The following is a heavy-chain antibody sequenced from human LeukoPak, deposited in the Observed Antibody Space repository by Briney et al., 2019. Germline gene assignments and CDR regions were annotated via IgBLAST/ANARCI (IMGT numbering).Heavy chain of an antibody. J-gene: IGHJ5*02. CDR2: IKQDGSEK. Sequence: GGSLRLSCAASGFTFSDYSMNWVRQAPGKGLEWVANIKQDGSEKYYVDSVKGRFTISRDNAKNSLYLQMNSLRAEDTAVYYCARDFDPWGQGTLVTVSS. CDR3: ARDFDP. CDR1: GFTFSDYS. V-gene: IGHV3-7*01.